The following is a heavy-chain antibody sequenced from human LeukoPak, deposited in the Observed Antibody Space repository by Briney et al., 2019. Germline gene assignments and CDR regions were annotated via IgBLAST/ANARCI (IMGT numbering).Heavy chain of an antibody. J-gene: IGHJ6*03. D-gene: IGHD3-9*01. V-gene: IGHV3-30*02. CDR1: GFTFSSYG. CDR3: AKRGPTSGLRLRYFDWYMDV. CDR2: IRYDGSNK. Sequence: PGGSLRLSCAASGFTFSSYGMHWVRQAPGKGLEWVAFIRYDGSNKYYADSVKGRFTISRDNSKNTLYLQMNSLRAEDTAVYYCAKRGPTSGLRLRYFDWYMDVWGKGTTVTVSS.